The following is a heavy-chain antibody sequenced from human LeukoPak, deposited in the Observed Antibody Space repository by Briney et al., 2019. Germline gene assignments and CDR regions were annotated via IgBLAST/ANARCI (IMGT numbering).Heavy chain of an antibody. D-gene: IGHD3-22*01. CDR2: ISYDGSNK. CDR1: GFTFSSYG. V-gene: IGHV3-30*18. Sequence: GGSLRLSCAASGFTFSSYGMHWVRQAPGKGLECVAVISYDGSNKYYADSVKGRFTISRDNSKNTLYLQMNSLRAEDTAVYYCAKDSYYYDSSGYYLFGSSLDYWGQGTLVTVSS. CDR3: AKDSYYYDSSGYYLFGSSLDY. J-gene: IGHJ4*02.